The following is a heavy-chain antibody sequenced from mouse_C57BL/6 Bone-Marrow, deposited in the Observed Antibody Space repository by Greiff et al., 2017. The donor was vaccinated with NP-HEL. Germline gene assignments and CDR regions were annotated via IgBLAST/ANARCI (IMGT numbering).Heavy chain of an antibody. Sequence: QVQLQQSGAELVRPGASVKLSCKASGYTFTDYYINWVKQRPGQGLEWIARIYPGSGNTYYNEKFKGKATLTAEKSSSTAYMQLSSLTSEDSAVYFCAREPYYYGSSPYAMDYWGQGTSVTVSS. V-gene: IGHV1-76*01. CDR2: IYPGSGNT. D-gene: IGHD1-1*01. J-gene: IGHJ4*01. CDR1: GYTFTDYY. CDR3: AREPYYYGSSPYAMDY.